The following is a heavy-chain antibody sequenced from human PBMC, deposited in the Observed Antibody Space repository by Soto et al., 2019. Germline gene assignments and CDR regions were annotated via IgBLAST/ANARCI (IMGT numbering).Heavy chain of an antibody. D-gene: IGHD5-12*01. CDR3: ARHPKWWLRDYYYGMDV. V-gene: IGHV4-39*01. CDR2: IYYSGST. Sequence: SVTQSLTCTVACGSISSSSYYRGLIRQPPGKGLEWIGSIYYSGSTYYNPSLKSRVTISVDTSKNQFSLKLSSVTAADTAVYYCARHPKWWLRDYYYGMDVWGQGTTVTVSS. CDR1: CGSISSSSYY. J-gene: IGHJ6*02.